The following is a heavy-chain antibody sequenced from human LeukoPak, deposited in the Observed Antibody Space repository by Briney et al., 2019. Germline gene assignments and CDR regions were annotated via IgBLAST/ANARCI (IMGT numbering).Heavy chain of an antibody. J-gene: IGHJ4*02. CDR1: GYTFTGYY. CDR3: ARVAAMAGIGWGDLDY. Sequence: ASVKVSCKASGYTFTGYYMHWVRQAPGQGLEWMGWINPNSGGTNYAQRFQGRVTMTRDTSTSTAYMELTRLTSDDTAVYYCARVAAMAGIGWGDLDYWGQGTLVTVSS. V-gene: IGHV1-2*02. D-gene: IGHD6-19*01. CDR2: INPNSGGT.